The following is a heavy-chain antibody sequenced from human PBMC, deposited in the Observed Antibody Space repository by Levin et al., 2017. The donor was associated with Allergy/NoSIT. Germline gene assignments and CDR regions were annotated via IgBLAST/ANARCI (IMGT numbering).Heavy chain of an antibody. V-gene: IGHV3-7*04. D-gene: IGHD6-19*01. CDR2: LKHDGNEK. Sequence: GESLKISCAASGFTFSTYWMSWVRQVPGKGLEWVANLKHDGNEKYYADSVKGRFTISRDNAKNSLYLQMNSLQGEDTAVYYCARACGWRDAFDSWGQGTMVTVSS. CDR1: GFTFSTYW. J-gene: IGHJ3*02. CDR3: ARACGWRDAFDS.